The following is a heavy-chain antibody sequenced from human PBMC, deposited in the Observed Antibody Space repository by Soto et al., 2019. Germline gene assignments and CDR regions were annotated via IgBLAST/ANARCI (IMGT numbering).Heavy chain of an antibody. V-gene: IGHV4-30-2*01. J-gene: IGHJ4*02. CDR2: IRHSGT. D-gene: IGHD2-2*01. CDR1: GGSISRGGYS. Sequence: QLQLQESGSGPVKSSQTLSLTCAVSGGSISRGGYSWSWIRQPPGKGLEWIGYIRHSGTNYNPSLKIRVTRSLDRSKKQFSLKVTSVTAADTAVYYRARVPYIKPSLFDYWGQGNLVTVSA. CDR3: ARVPYIKPSLFDY.